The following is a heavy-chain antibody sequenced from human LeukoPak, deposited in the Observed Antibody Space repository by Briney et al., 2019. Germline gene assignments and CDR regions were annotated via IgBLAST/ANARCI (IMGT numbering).Heavy chain of an antibody. Sequence: SETLSLTCAVSGGPISSSNWWSWVRQPPGKGLEWIGEIYHSGSTNYNPSLKSRVTISVDKSKNQFSLKLSSVTAADTAVYYCAIRLSSSCFDYWGQGTLVTVSS. CDR3: AIRLSSSCFDY. CDR2: IYHSGST. D-gene: IGHD6-6*01. V-gene: IGHV4-4*02. J-gene: IGHJ4*02. CDR1: GGPISSSNW.